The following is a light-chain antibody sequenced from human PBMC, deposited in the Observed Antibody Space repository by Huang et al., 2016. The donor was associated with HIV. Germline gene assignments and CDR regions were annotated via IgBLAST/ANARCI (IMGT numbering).Light chain of an antibody. Sequence: EIQMTQSPSSLSASVGATVTITCRASQNIDTYLNWYQQRPGKAPKLLIYTASSLQTGVPSRFSGSGSGTDFTLTIDSLQPEDFATYYCLQGYSMFRTFGQGTKLDFK. J-gene: IGKJ2*01. CDR3: LQGYSMFRT. CDR2: TAS. V-gene: IGKV1-39*01. CDR1: QNIDTY.